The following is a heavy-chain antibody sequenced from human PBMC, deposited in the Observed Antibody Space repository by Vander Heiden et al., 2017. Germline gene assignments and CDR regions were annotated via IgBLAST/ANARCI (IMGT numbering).Heavy chain of an antibody. CDR1: GFTFSDYS. Sequence: QVQLVESGGGLVKPGGSLRLSCAASGFTFSDYSMSWIRQAPGKGLEWVSYISSSGSTIYYADSVKGRVTISRDNAKNALYWQMNSLRAEETAVYYCARRSGGRKGSSWYSPFDYWGQGTLVTVSS. CDR2: ISSSGSTI. V-gene: IGHV3-11*01. CDR3: ARRSGGRKGSSWYSPFDY. J-gene: IGHJ4*02. D-gene: IGHD6-13*01.